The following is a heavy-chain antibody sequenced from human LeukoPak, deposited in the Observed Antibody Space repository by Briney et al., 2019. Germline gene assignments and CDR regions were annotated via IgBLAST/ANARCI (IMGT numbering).Heavy chain of an antibody. Sequence: GGSVRLSCAASGFTFDDYAMHWVRQAPGKGLEWVGGISLNSGNKGYADSVKGRFTISRDKAKNSLYLQMNSLRAEDTAMYYCAKDWSSFRYGAPFDYWGQGTLVTVSS. V-gene: IGHV3-9*01. J-gene: IGHJ4*02. CDR2: ISLNSGNK. CDR1: GFTFDDYA. CDR3: AKDWSSFRYGAPFDY. D-gene: IGHD4/OR15-4a*01.